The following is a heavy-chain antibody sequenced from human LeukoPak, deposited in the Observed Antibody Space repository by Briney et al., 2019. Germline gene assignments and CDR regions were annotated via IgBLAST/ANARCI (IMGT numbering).Heavy chain of an antibody. CDR3: ASHYYDILTGYYWFDP. Sequence: SETLSLTCTVSGGSISSGDYYWSWIRQPPGKGLEWIGYIYYSGSTYYNPSLKSRVTISVDTSKNQFSLKLSSVTAADTAVYYCASHYYDILTGYYWFDPWGQGTLVTVSS. CDR2: IYYSGST. D-gene: IGHD3-9*01. CDR1: GGSISSGDYY. V-gene: IGHV4-30-4*01. J-gene: IGHJ5*02.